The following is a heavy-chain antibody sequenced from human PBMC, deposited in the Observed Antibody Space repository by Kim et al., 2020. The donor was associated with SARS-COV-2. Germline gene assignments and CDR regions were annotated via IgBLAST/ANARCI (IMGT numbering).Heavy chain of an antibody. CDR3: AKEDSSSSEFDY. V-gene: IGHV3-30*18. Sequence: GGSLRLSCAASGFTFSSYGMHWVRQAPGKGLEWVAVISYDGSNKYYADSVKGRFTISRDNSKNTLYLQMNSLRAEDTAVYYCAKEDSSSSEFDYWGQGTL. CDR2: ISYDGSNK. D-gene: IGHD6-6*01. J-gene: IGHJ4*02. CDR1: GFTFSSYG.